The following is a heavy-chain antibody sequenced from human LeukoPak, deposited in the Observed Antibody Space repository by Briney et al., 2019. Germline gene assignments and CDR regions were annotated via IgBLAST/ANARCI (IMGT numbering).Heavy chain of an antibody. V-gene: IGHV4-4*02. CDR3: AGEAAAGTNFDY. J-gene: IGHJ4*02. Sequence: SETLSLTCAVSGGSISSDNWWSWVRQPPGKGLEWIGYIYYSEYTKYNPSLESRVTISVDTSKNQFSLRLTSVTAADTAIYFCAGEAAAGTNFDYWGQGILVTVSS. D-gene: IGHD6-13*01. CDR1: GGSISSDN. CDR2: IYYSEYT.